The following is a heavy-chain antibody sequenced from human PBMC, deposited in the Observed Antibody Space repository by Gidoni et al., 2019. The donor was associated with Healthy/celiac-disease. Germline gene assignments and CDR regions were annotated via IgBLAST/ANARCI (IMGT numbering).Heavy chain of an antibody. CDR2: ISGSGGST. CDR3: AKKGFGYSYGDYGMDV. Sequence: EVQLVESGGGLVQPGGSLRLSCAASGFTFSSYAMSWVRQAPGKGLEWVSAISGSGGSTYYADSVKGRFTISRDNSKNTLYLQMNSLRAEDTAVYYCAKKGFGYSYGDYGMDVWGQGTTVTVSS. CDR1: GFTFSSYA. D-gene: IGHD5-18*01. J-gene: IGHJ6*02. V-gene: IGHV3-23*04.